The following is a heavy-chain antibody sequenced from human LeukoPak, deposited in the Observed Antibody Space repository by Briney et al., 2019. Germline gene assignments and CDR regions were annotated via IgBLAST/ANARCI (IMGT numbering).Heavy chain of an antibody. D-gene: IGHD6-19*01. V-gene: IGHV3-11*01. CDR1: GFTFSDYY. Sequence: GGSLRLSCAASGFTFSDYYMSWIRQAPGKGLEWVSYISSSGSTIYYADSVKGRFTISRDNAKNSLYLQMNSLRAEDTAVYYCARPSIAVAGKEDAFDIWGQGTMVTVSS. CDR3: ARPSIAVAGKEDAFDI. J-gene: IGHJ3*02. CDR2: ISSSGSTI.